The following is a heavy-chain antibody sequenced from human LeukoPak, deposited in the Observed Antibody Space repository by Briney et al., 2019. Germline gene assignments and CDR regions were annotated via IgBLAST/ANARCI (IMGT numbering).Heavy chain of an antibody. CDR1: GFTFSSYI. CDR3: AREAPVTTTPFDY. J-gene: IGHJ4*02. Sequence: GGSLRLSCAASGFTFSSYIMNWVRQAPGKGLEWVSSICNSSSYIYYADSVKGRFTITRDNTNNSLYLQMNSLRAEDTAVYYGAREAPVTTTPFDYWGQGTLVTVSS. CDR2: ICNSSSYI. D-gene: IGHD4-17*01. V-gene: IGHV3-21*01.